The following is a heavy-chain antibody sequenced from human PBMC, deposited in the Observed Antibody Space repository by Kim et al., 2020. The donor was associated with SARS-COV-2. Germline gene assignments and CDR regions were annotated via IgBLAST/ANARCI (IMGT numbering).Heavy chain of an antibody. V-gene: IGHV4-38-2*02. Sequence: SETLSLTCNVSGFPIGSGYFWDWIRQTPERGLQWMGSITLGRITSFNPSLESRVTISADTSKNQYSLHLTSVTAADTAVYYCARLNKHAGFDFWGQGILVTVSS. CDR2: ITLGRIT. CDR3: ARLNKHAGFDF. CDR1: GFPIGSGYF. J-gene: IGHJ4*02.